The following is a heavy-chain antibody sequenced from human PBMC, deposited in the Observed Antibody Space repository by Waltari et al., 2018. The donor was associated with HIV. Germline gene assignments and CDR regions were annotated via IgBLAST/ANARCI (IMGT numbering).Heavy chain of an antibody. CDR3: ARDRVLEAYDFWSGYGMGV. D-gene: IGHD3-3*01. Sequence: QVQLVQSGAEVKKPGASVKVSCKASGYTFISYGISWVRQAPGQGLEWLGWISPHNDNTNEPQKFQGRVTMTTDTSTIRVYMELRSLGSDDTAVYYCARDRVLEAYDFWSGYGMGVWGQGTTVTV. J-gene: IGHJ6*02. CDR1: GYTFISYG. V-gene: IGHV1-18*01. CDR2: ISPHNDNT.